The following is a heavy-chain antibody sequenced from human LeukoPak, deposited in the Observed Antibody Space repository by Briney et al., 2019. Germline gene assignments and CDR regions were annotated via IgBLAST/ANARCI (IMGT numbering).Heavy chain of an antibody. CDR1: GFTFSSYS. D-gene: IGHD6-13*01. J-gene: IGHJ3*02. Sequence: GGSLRLSCAASGFTFSSYSMNWVRQAPGKGLEWVSYISSSSSTIYYADSVKGRFTISRDNAKNSLYLQMNSLRAEDTAVYYCARYSSSWKDAFDIWGQGTMVTVSS. CDR2: ISSSSSTI. CDR3: ARYSSSWKDAFDI. V-gene: IGHV3-48*01.